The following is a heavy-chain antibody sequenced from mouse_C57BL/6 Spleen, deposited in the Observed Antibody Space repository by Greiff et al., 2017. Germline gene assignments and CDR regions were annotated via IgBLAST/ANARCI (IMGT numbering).Heavy chain of an antibody. J-gene: IGHJ3*01. CDR1: GYTFTDYN. CDR2: INPNNGGT. Sequence: EVKLQESGPELVKPGASVKMSCKASGYTFTDYNMHWVKQSHGKSLEWIGYINPNNGGTSYNQKFKGKATLTVNKSSSTAYMELRSLTSEDSAVYYCARGGEGAWFAYWGQGTLVTVSA. CDR3: ARGGEGAWFAY. V-gene: IGHV1-22*01.